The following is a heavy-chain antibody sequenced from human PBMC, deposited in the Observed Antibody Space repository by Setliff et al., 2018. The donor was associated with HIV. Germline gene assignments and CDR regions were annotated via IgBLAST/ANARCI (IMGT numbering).Heavy chain of an antibody. CDR1: GYSFTTYY. CDR2: INPGGGNT. Sequence: EASVKVSCKASGYSFTTYYIHWMRQAPGQGLEWLAVINPGGGNTNYAQKFQGRVTVTRDTSTSTVYMELNSLRPEDTAVYYCARGLRGVIKGRYYYMDVWGKGTTVTVSS. J-gene: IGHJ6*03. V-gene: IGHV1-46*01. CDR3: ARGLRGVIKGRYYYMDV. D-gene: IGHD3-10*01.